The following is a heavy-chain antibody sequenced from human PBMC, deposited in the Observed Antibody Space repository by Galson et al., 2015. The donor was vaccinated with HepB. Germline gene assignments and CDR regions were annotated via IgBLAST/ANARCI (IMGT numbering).Heavy chain of an antibody. J-gene: IGHJ4*02. CDR3: VKDSHYDFWQGSLFEL. CDR2: ISGHAEKI. Sequence: SLRLSCAAPGFAFGSHTMIWVRQAPGRGLECVSAISGHAEKIYYAESLKGRFTISRDNSKGTVYLQISGLRVDDTAVYYCVKDSHYDFWQGSLFELWGQGTPVTVAS. CDR1: GFAFGSHT. D-gene: IGHD3-3*01. V-gene: IGHV3-23*01.